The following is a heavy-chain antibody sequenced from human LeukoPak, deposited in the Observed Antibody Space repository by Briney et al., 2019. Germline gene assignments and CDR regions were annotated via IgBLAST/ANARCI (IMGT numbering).Heavy chain of an antibody. J-gene: IGHJ4*02. CDR3: TTSRHSSSWYYNDY. CDR1: GLTFSGNS. CDR2: ISASSTII. Sequence: GGSLRLSCVGSGLTFSGNSMNWVRQAPGRGLEWVSHISASSTIIHYADSVKGRVTISRDNAKNSVFLQMNRLRVEDTAVYYCTTSRHSSSWYYNDYWGQGILVTVSS. D-gene: IGHD6-13*01. V-gene: IGHV3-48*01.